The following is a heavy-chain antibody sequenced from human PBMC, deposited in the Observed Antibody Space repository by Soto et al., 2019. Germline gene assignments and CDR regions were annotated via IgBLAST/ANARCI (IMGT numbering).Heavy chain of an antibody. V-gene: IGHV1-2*02. CDR1: GYTFIGDY. J-gene: IGHJ3*02. Sequence: GASVQVTCKASGYTFIGDYMHWVGQAPGQGVEWMGWINPNSGGTNYAQEFQGRVTITRDTSISTAYMELRRLRSDDTAVYYCARTRVHDAFDIWGQGTMVTVSS. CDR2: INPNSGGT. CDR3: ARTRVHDAFDI.